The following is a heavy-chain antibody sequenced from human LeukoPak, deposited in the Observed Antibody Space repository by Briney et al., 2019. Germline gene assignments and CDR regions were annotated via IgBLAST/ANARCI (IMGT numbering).Heavy chain of an antibody. CDR1: GGTFSSYA. CDR2: IIPIFGTA. D-gene: IGHD2-15*01. Sequence: ASVKVSCKASGGTFSSYAISWVRQAPGQGLEWMGGIIPIFGTANYAQKFQGRVTITADESTSTAYKELSSLRSEDTAVYYCASPLYCSGGSCPLGGFDPWGQGTLVTVSS. V-gene: IGHV1-69*13. J-gene: IGHJ5*02. CDR3: ASPLYCSGGSCPLGGFDP.